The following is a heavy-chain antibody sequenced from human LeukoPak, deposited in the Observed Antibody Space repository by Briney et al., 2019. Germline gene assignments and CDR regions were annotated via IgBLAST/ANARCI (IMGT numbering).Heavy chain of an antibody. CDR2: LYSNGYI. CDR3: ARAYLGSGSYYSNNKYYFDY. J-gene: IGHJ4*02. CDR1: GFSVSSNY. Sequence: PGGSLRLSCAASGFSVSSNYLTWVRQAPGKELEWVSVLYSNGYISYADSVKGRFTISRDNSENTVYLQMDNLRPEDTAVYFCARAYLGSGSYYSNNKYYFDYWGQGTLVTVSS. V-gene: IGHV3-53*01. D-gene: IGHD3-10*01.